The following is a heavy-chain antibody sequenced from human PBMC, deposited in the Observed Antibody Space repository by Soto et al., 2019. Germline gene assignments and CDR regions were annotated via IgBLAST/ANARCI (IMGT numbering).Heavy chain of an antibody. V-gene: IGHV5-10-1*01. J-gene: IGHJ3*02. CDR3: ARPLLPDYYDSSVGAFDI. D-gene: IGHD3-22*01. Sequence: GESLKISCKGSGYSFTSYWISWVRQMPWKGLEWMGRIDPSDSYANYSPSFQGHVTISADKSISTAYLQWSSLKASDTAMYYCARPLLPDYYDSSVGAFDIWGQGTMVTVSS. CDR2: IDPSDSYA. CDR1: GYSFTSYW.